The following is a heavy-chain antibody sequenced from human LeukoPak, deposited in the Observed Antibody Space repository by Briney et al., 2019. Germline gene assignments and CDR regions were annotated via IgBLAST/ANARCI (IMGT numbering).Heavy chain of an antibody. D-gene: IGHD6-13*01. CDR1: GGSISSSSYS. Sequence: SETLSLTCTVSGGSISSSSYSWGWIRKPPGKGLEGIGSIYYSGSTYYNPSLKSRVTISVDTSKNQFSLKLSSVTAADTAVYYCARYSSSPKAVVDYWGQGTLVTVSS. CDR2: IYYSGST. V-gene: IGHV4-39*07. J-gene: IGHJ4*02. CDR3: ARYSSSPKAVVDY.